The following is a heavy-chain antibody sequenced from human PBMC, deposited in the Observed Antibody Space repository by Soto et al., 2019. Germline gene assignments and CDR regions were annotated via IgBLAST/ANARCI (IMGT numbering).Heavy chain of an antibody. J-gene: IGHJ6*02. CDR1: GFTLSMYS. CDR2: INSDGSST. Sequence: EVQLVESGGGLVQPGGSLRLSCAASGFTLSMYSMHWVRQAPGKGLVWVSRINSDGSSTSYADSVKGRFIISRDNAKNTFYLQRGSRRAEDTAVYYCARGGGGDDYGANYGMDVWGQGTTVTVSS. D-gene: IGHD4-17*01. CDR3: ARGGGGDDYGANYGMDV. V-gene: IGHV3-74*01.